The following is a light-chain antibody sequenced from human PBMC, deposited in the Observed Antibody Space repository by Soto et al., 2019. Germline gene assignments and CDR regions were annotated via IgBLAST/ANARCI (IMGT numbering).Light chain of an antibody. CDR2: DVS. V-gene: IGLV2-8*01. CDR3: TSDAGSNNLV. Sequence: QSALTQPPSASGSPGQSVTISCTGTSSDIGGYNYVSLYQQHPGKAPKLIIYDVSKRPSGVPDRFSGYNSGNTASLTVSGLQAEDEADYYCTSDAGSNNLVFAGGTKLTVL. J-gene: IGLJ3*02. CDR1: SSDIGGYNY.